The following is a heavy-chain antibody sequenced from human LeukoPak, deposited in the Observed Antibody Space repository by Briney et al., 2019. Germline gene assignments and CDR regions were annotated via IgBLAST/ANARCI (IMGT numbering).Heavy chain of an antibody. D-gene: IGHD6-19*01. V-gene: IGHV3-48*02. CDR2: ISSGISTI. CDR1: GFIFSTYS. CDR3: ARNEQWLDPEYFQH. Sequence: GGSLRLSCAASGFIFSTYSMNWVRQAPGKGLEWVSYISSGISTIYYADSVKGRFTISRDNAKNSLYLQMNSLRDEDTGVYYCARNEQWLDPEYFQHWGQGTLVTVSS. J-gene: IGHJ1*01.